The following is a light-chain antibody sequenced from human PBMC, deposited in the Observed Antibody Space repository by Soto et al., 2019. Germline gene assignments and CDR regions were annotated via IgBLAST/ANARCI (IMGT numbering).Light chain of an antibody. CDR1: QSLSVSY. Sequence: EIVLTQSPGTLSLSPGDRATLSCRASQSLSVSYIAWYQQKPGQAPRLLIYSTSNRVAGIPDRFTGRGSGTHFTLAISRLETEDFAGYYWHQFGDSPQTFGQGTTVEV. CDR2: STS. J-gene: IGKJ1*01. CDR3: HQFGDSPQT. V-gene: IGKV3-20*01.